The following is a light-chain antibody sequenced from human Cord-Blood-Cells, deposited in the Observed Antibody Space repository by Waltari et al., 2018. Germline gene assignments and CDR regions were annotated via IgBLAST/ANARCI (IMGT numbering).Light chain of an antibody. Sequence: DINMTPPPSTLSASVGERVTITCRASQSISSWLAWNQQKPGKAPRPLIYDASSVESGVPSRSSGSGLGTKFTLTIISLQPDDFAAYDCQQYDSYSWTSGQGTKVEIK. CDR2: DAS. CDR3: QQYDSYSWT. V-gene: IGKV1-5*01. J-gene: IGKJ1*01. CDR1: QSISSW.